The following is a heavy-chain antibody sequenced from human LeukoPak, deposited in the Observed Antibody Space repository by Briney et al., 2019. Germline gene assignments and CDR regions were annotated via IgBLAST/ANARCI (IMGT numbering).Heavy chain of an antibody. J-gene: IGHJ4*02. D-gene: IGHD3-10*01. V-gene: IGHV4-39*07. Sequence: SETLSLTCTVSGGSISSSSYYWGWIRQPPGKGLEWIGSIYYSGSTYYNPSLKSRVTISVDTSKNQFSLKLSSVTAADTAVYYCARDLGFRDDYWGQGTLVTVSS. CDR2: IYYSGST. CDR3: ARDLGFRDDY. CDR1: GGSISSSSYY.